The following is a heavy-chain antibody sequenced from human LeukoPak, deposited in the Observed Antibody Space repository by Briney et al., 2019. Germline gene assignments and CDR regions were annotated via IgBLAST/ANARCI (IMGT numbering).Heavy chain of an antibody. V-gene: IGHV3-49*04. J-gene: IGHJ4*02. D-gene: IGHD3-22*01. CDR2: IRRKAYGGTT. Sequence: GGSLRLSCTPYGFTFGDYGMSWVRQAPGKGREWVGFIRRKAYGGTTEYAASVKRRFTISRDDSKSIAYLQMNSLKTEDTAVYYCQTYYYDISGYYYIDQWGQGTLVTVSS. CDR3: QTYYYDISGYYYIDQ. CDR1: GFTFGDYG.